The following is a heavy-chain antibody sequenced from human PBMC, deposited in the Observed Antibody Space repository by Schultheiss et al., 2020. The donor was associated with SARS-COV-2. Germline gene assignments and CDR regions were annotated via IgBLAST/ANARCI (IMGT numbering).Heavy chain of an antibody. Sequence: GGSLRLSCAASGFTFSSYEMNWVRQAPGKGLEWVSYISSSGSTIYYADSVKGRFTISRDNAKNSLYLQMNSLRAEDTAVYYCARDRGAHYFDYWGQGTLVTVSS. CDR2: ISSSGSTI. V-gene: IGHV3-48*03. J-gene: IGHJ4*02. CDR3: ARDRGAHYFDY. CDR1: GFTFSSYE.